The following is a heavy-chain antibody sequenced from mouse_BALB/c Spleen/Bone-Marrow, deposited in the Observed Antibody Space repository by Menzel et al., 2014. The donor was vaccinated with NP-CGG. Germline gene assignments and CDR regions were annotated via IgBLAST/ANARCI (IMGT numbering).Heavy chain of an antibody. D-gene: IGHD2-2*01. V-gene: IGHV7-3*02. Sequence: EVQGVESGGGLVQPGGSLRLSCATSGFTFTDYYMSWVRQPPGKALEWLGFIRNKADGYTTEYSASVKGRFTISRDNSQSILYLQMNTLRAEDSATYYCAGDINYGYYWYFDVWGAGTTVTVSS. J-gene: IGHJ1*01. CDR1: GFTFTDYY. CDR3: AGDINYGYYWYFDV. CDR2: IRNKADGYTT.